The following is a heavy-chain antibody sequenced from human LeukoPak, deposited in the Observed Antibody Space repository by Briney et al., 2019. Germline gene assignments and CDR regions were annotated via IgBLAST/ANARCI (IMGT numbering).Heavy chain of an antibody. D-gene: IGHD6-19*01. CDR3: ARVPAASIAVTSNFDF. V-gene: IGHV1-18*01. J-gene: IGHJ4*02. CDR2: ISTYNGDT. Sequence: ASVKVSCKASGYTFSSYGISWVRQAPGQGLEWIGWISTYNGDTNYEQKFQDRVTMTTDTSTSTAYMELRSLRYDDTAVYFCARVPAASIAVTSNFDFWGQGTLVTVS. CDR1: GYTFSSYG.